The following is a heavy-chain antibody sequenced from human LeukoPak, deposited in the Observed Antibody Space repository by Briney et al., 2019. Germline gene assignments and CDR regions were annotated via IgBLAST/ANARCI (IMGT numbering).Heavy chain of an antibody. D-gene: IGHD1-26*01. CDR1: GFTSSSYS. V-gene: IGHV3-21*01. J-gene: IGHJ3*01. CDR3: ARTIGSKNAFDL. CDR2: ISSSSSYI. Sequence: GGSLRLSCAASGFTSSSYSMNWVRQAPGKGLEWVSSISSSSSYIYYADSVKGRFTISRDNAKNSLYLQMNSLRAEDTAVYYCARTIGSKNAFDLWGQGTMVTVSS.